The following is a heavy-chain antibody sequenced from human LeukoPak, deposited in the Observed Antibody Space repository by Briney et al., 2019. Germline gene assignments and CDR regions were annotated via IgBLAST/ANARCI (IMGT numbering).Heavy chain of an antibody. CDR1: GGAISSGSYY. V-gene: IGHV4-39*07. J-gene: IGHJ6*03. CDR3: ARTTEAHSWRTRYYDYYMDV. D-gene: IGHD6-13*01. CDR2: MYDSGTT. Sequence: SETLSLTCTVSGGAISSGSYYWGWIRQSPGKGLEWIGSMYDSGTTFYNPSLKSRVTISVDTSKNQFSLKLSSVTAADTAVYYCARTTEAHSWRTRYYDYYMDVWGKGTTVTVSS.